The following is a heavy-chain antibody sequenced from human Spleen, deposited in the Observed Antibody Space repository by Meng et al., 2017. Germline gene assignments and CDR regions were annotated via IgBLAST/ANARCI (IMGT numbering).Heavy chain of an antibody. D-gene: IGHD3-22*01. V-gene: IGHV4-4*02. Sequence: QVQLQQRGPGLVQPSGTLSLTCAVSGGSIDTTNWWSWVRQPPGKGLEWIGEVSHSGPTRYNPSLKSRVTLSLDGSKNQFSLMLNSVTAADTAVYYCARDGSGYGRFDPWGQGTLVTVSS. CDR2: VSHSGPT. CDR3: ARDGSGYGRFDP. J-gene: IGHJ5*02. CDR1: GGSIDTTNW.